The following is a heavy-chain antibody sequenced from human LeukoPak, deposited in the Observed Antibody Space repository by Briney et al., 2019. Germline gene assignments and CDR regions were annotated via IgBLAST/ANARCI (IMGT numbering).Heavy chain of an antibody. J-gene: IGHJ4*02. Sequence: ASVKVSCKASGGTLSSYAISWVRQAPGQGLEWMGGIIPIFGTANYAQKFQGRVTTTADESTSTAYMELSSLRSEDTAVYYCATSRDGYNYALDYWGQGTLVTVSS. V-gene: IGHV1-69*13. D-gene: IGHD5-24*01. CDR2: IIPIFGTA. CDR1: GGTLSSYA. CDR3: ATSRDGYNYALDY.